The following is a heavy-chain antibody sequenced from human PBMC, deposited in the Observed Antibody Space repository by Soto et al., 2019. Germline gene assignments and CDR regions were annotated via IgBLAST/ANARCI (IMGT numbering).Heavy chain of an antibody. V-gene: IGHV1-58*01. J-gene: IGHJ4*02. CDR1: GFTFSSSA. CDR3: AADRDYDFWSGLIRDPPWNLDY. CDR2: IVVGSGDT. Sequence: ASVKVSCKASGFTFSSSAVQWVRQARGQHLEWIGWIVVGSGDTNYAQKFQERVTITRDMSTSTTYMELSSLTSEDTAVYYCAADRDYDFWSGLIRDPPWNLDYWGQGTLVTVSS. D-gene: IGHD3-3*01.